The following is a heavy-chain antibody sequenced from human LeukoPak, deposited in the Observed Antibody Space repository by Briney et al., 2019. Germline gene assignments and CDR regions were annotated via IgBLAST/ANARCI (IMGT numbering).Heavy chain of an antibody. CDR1: GASFSTNY. CDR2: VFDSGST. J-gene: IGHJ4*02. D-gene: IGHD4-17*01. CDR3: ARDRRGDGVDY. Sequence: SETLSLTCSVSGASFSTNYWSWIRQPPGRGLEWIGYVFDSGSTNYNPSLKSRVTISVDTSTKQFSLRLSSVTAADTAVYYCARDRRGDGVDYWGQGTLVTVSS. V-gene: IGHV4-59*12.